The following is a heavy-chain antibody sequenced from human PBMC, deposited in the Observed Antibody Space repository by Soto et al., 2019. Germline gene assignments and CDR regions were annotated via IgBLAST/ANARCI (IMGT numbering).Heavy chain of an antibody. V-gene: IGHV3-74*01. CDR2: INSDGSST. D-gene: IGHD3-9*01. Sequence: EVQLVESGGGLVQPGGSLRLSCAASGLTFSSYWMHWVRQAPGKGLVWVSRINSDGSSTSYADSVKGRFTISRDNAKNTLYLQKNRLRAEDTAVYYCARGVELRYFGWLLNGLGFDYWGQGTLVTVSS. J-gene: IGHJ4*02. CDR3: ARGVELRYFGWLLNGLGFDY. CDR1: GLTFSSYW.